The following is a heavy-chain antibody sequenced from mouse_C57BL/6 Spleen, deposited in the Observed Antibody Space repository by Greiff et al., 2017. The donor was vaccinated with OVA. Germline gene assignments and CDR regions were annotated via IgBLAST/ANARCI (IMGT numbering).Heavy chain of an antibody. V-gene: IGHV5-17*01. Sequence: EVQLKESGGGLVKPGGSLKLSCAASGFTFSDYGMHWVRQAPEKGLEWVAYISSGSSTIYYADTVKGRFTISRDNAKNTLFLQMTSLRSEDTAMYYCARPRVTTSRAMDYWGQGTSVTVSS. CDR3: ARPRVTTSRAMDY. J-gene: IGHJ4*01. CDR2: ISSGSSTI. D-gene: IGHD2-2*01. CDR1: GFTFSDYG.